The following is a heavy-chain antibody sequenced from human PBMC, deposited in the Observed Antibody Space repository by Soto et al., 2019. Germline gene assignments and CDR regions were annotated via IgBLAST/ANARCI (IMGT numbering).Heavy chain of an antibody. CDR2: ISGYNGNT. Sequence: QVQLVQSGPEVRKPGASVKVSCKASGYIFSRYGISWVRQAPGQGLEWMAWISGYNGNTKFGERGQGRVNGTTDTSTSTAYVELRRRRSDDTAVYDCAREAAAERNDYGLDVWGQGTTVIVSS. J-gene: IGHJ6*02. D-gene: IGHD3-10*01. CDR3: AREAAAERNDYGLDV. V-gene: IGHV1-18*04. CDR1: GYIFSRYG.